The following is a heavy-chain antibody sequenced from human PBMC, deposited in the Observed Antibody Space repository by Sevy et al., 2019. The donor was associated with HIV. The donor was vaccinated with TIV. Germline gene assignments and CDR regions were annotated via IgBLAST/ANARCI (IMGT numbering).Heavy chain of an antibody. CDR3: ARVARRAAPWRYYFDY. J-gene: IGHJ4*02. Sequence: SETLSLTCTVSGGSISSGGYYWSWIRQHPGKGLEWIGYIYYSGSTYYNPSLKSRVTISVDTSKNQFSLKLSSVTAADTAVYYCARVARRAAPWRYYFDYWGQGTLVTVSS. CDR1: GGSISSGGYY. D-gene: IGHD5-12*01. CDR2: IYYSGST. V-gene: IGHV4-31*03.